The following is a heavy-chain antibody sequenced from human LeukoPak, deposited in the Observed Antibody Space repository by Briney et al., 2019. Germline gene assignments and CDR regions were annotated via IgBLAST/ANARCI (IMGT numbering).Heavy chain of an antibody. Sequence: GASLRLSCAASGFTFSSYAMSWVRQAPGKGLEWVSAISGSGGSTYYADSVKGRFTISRDNSKNTLYLQVNSLRAEDTAVYYCASLTTMTSNWFDPWGQGTLVTVSS. CDR1: GFTFSSYA. CDR2: ISGSGGST. CDR3: ASLTTMTSNWFDP. D-gene: IGHD4-17*01. J-gene: IGHJ5*02. V-gene: IGHV3-23*01.